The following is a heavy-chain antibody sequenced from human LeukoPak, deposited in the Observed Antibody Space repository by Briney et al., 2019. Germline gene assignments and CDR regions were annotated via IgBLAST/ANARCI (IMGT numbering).Heavy chain of an antibody. CDR2: ISGSGGST. J-gene: IGHJ4*02. D-gene: IGHD3-22*01. Sequence: GGSLRLSCAASGFTFSSYAMSWVRQAPGKGLEWVSAISGSGGSTYYADSVKGRFTISRDNSKNTLYLQMNSLRAEDTAVYYCAKVPYYYDSSGYRSHWGQGTLVTVSS. V-gene: IGHV3-23*01. CDR3: AKVPYYYDSSGYRSH. CDR1: GFTFSSYA.